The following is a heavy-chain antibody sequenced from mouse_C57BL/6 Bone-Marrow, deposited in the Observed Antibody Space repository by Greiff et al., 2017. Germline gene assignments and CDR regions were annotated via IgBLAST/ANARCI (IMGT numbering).Heavy chain of an antibody. CDR2: ISYSGST. CDR3: SRASYYYDDSLDY. D-gene: IGHD1-1*01. Sequence: EVQLQQSGPGLVKPSQSLSLTCTVTGYSITSDYAWNWIRQFPGNKLEWMGSISYSGSTSYSPSLKSRISITRDTSKNQFFLQLNSVTTEDTATYYCSRASYYYDDSLDYWGQGTTLTVSS. J-gene: IGHJ2*01. V-gene: IGHV3-2*02. CDR1: GYSITSDYA.